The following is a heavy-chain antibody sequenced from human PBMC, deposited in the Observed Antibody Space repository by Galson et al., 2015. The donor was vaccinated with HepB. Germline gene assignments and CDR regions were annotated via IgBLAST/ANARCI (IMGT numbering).Heavy chain of an antibody. CDR1: GFTFSSYS. V-gene: IGHV3-21*01. J-gene: IGHJ4*02. Sequence: LRLSCAASGFTFSSYSMNWVRQAPGKGLEWVSSISSSSSYIYYADSVKGRFTISRDNAKNSLYLQMNSLRAEDTAVYYCAREAIGGAASIVGATFDYWGQGTLVTVSS. CDR2: ISSSSSYI. CDR3: AREAIGGAASIVGATFDY. D-gene: IGHD1-26*01.